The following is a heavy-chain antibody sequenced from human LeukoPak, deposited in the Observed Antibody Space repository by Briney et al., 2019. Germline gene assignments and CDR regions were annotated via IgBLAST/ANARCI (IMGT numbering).Heavy chain of an antibody. CDR1: GFTFSSYR. V-gene: IGHV3-21*01. J-gene: IGHJ3*02. Sequence: GESLRLSCAASGFTFSSYRMNWVRQTPGKVLEWVSSISSSSSYIYYADSVKGRFTISRDNAKKPLYLQMNSLRAEDTAVYYCARGSGPPVDAFDIWGQGTMVTVSA. CDR2: ISSSSSYI. D-gene: IGHD1-26*01. CDR3: ARGSGPPVDAFDI.